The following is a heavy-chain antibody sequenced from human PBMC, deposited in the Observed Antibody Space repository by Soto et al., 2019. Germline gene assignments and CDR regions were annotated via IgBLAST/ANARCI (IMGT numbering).Heavy chain of an antibody. D-gene: IGHD6-6*01. J-gene: IGHJ5*02. CDR3: ARVYSSSSVMFDP. V-gene: IGHV3-74*01. Sequence: EVPLVESGGGLVQPGGSLRLSCAASGFTFSSYWMHWVRQAPGKGLVWVSRINSDGSSTSYADSVKGRFTISRDNATNTLYLQMNSLRVEDTAVYYCARVYSSSSVMFDPWGQGTLVTVSS. CDR1: GFTFSSYW. CDR2: INSDGSST.